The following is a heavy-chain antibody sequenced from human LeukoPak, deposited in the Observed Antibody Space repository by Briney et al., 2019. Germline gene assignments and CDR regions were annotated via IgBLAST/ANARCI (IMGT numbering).Heavy chain of an antibody. D-gene: IGHD3-10*01. Sequence: GGSLRLSCAASGFTVSSNYMSWVRQAPGRGLGWVSVIYSGGSTYYADSVKGRFTISRDNSKNKLYLQMSSLRAEDTAVYYCARDYYGSGSYKDYWGQGTLVTVSS. CDR1: GFTVSSNY. J-gene: IGHJ4*02. CDR2: IYSGGST. CDR3: ARDYYGSGSYKDY. V-gene: IGHV3-66*01.